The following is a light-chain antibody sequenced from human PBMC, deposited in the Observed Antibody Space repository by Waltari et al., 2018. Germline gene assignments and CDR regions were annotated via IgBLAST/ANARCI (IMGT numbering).Light chain of an antibody. CDR1: SSAVGTYNL. CDR3: CSFAGSSPHVV. CDR2: EAT. V-gene: IGLV2-23*01. Sequence: QSALTQPASVSGSPGQSITISCTGTSSAVGTYNLVPWYQHHPGKAPKSVISEATNRPSGVSQRISGSKSGDTASLTISGLQAEDEADYYCCSFAGSSPHVVFGGGTKLTVL. J-gene: IGLJ2*01.